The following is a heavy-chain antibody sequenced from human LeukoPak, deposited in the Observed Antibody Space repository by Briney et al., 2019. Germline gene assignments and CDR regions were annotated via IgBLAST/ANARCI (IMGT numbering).Heavy chain of an antibody. Sequence: GASVKVSCKASGYTFTSYYMHWVRQATGQGLEWMGWMNPNSGNTGYAQKFQGRVTMTRNTSISTAYMELSSLRPEDTAVYYCARPPRPRAAFDIWGQGTMVTVSS. CDR3: ARPPRPRAAFDI. V-gene: IGHV1-8*02. J-gene: IGHJ3*02. CDR2: MNPNSGNT. CDR1: GYTFTSYY.